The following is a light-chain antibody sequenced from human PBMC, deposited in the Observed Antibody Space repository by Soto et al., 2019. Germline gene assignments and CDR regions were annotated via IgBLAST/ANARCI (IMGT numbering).Light chain of an antibody. CDR1: QGINNY. CDR2: AAS. CDR3: QQLSSYPDT. Sequence: DIQLTQSPSFLSASVGDRVTIICRASQGINNYLAWYQQKPGKAPKLLIYAASTLQSGVPSRFSGSGSGTEFTLTISSLQPADFATYYCQQLSSYPDTFGQGTKVEIK. J-gene: IGKJ2*01. V-gene: IGKV1-9*01.